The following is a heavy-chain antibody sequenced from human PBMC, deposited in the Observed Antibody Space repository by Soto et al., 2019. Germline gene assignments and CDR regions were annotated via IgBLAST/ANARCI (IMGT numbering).Heavy chain of an antibody. CDR1: GGSFSSYA. J-gene: IGHJ1*01. Sequence: QVQLVQSGAEMKEPGSSMKVSCKASGGSFSSYAISWVRQAPGQGLEWMGGIIPPFGAANYAQRFQGRVTIIADESTSTAYMELSSLRSDDTAVYYRARRGSGWHFQYWGQGTLVTVSS. D-gene: IGHD6-19*01. V-gene: IGHV1-69*12. CDR2: IIPPFGAA. CDR3: ARRGSGWHFQY.